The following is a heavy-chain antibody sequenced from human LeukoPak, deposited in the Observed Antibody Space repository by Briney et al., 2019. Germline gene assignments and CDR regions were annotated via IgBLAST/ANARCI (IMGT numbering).Heavy chain of an antibody. D-gene: IGHD1-26*01. J-gene: IGHJ6*02. V-gene: IGHV3-21*01. CDR2: ISSSSSYI. Sequence: PGESLRLSCAASGFTFSSYSMNWVRQAPGKGLEWVSSISSSSSYIYYADSVKGRFTISRDNAKNSLYLQMNSLRAEDTAVYYCARDVDAEGEPYYGMDVWGQGTTVTVSS. CDR3: ARDVDAEGEPYYGMDV. CDR1: GFTFSSYS.